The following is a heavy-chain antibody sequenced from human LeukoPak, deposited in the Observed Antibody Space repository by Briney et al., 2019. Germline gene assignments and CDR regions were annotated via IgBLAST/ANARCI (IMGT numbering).Heavy chain of an antibody. Sequence: PGGSLRLSCAASGFTFSSYGMSWVRQAPGKGLEWVSAISGSGGSTYYADSVKGRFTISRDNAKNSLYLQMNSLRAEDTAVYYCARCPTTVTSLDYWGQGTLVTVSS. CDR1: GFTFSSYG. CDR3: ARCPTTVTSLDY. CDR2: ISGSGGST. D-gene: IGHD4-17*01. V-gene: IGHV3-23*01. J-gene: IGHJ4*02.